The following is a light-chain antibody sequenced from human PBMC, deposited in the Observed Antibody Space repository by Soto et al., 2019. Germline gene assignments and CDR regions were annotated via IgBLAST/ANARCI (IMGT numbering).Light chain of an antibody. CDR3: QHYYSTPVT. V-gene: IGKV4-1*01. CDR1: QSILFSSNNKNY. J-gene: IGKJ4*01. Sequence: DIVMTQSPDSLAVSLGERATINCKSSQSILFSSNNKNYLTWYQQKPGQPPKPLISWASTRESGVPDRFSGSGSGTDFTLTISSLQAEDVAVYYCQHYYSTPVTFGGGTKVEIK. CDR2: WAS.